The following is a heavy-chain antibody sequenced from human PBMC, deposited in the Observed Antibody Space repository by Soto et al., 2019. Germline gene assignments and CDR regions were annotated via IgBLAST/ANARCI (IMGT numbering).Heavy chain of an antibody. V-gene: IGHV4-30-4*01. CDR1: GGSISSGDYY. J-gene: IGHJ4*02. D-gene: IGHD3-9*01. CDR2: IYYSGST. Sequence: SETLSLTCTVSGGSISSGDYYWSWIRQPPGKGLEWIGYIYYSGSTYYNPSLKSRVTISVDTSKNQFSLKLSSVTAADTAVYYCARSRDDILTGYPFDYWGQGTLVTVSS. CDR3: ARSRDDILTGYPFDY.